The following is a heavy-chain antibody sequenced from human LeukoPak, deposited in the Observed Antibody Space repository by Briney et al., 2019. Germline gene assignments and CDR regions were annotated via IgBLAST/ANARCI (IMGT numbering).Heavy chain of an antibody. D-gene: IGHD6-13*01. Sequence: SETLSLTCTVSGGSISSYYWSWIRQPPGKGLEWIGYIYYSGSTNYNPSLKRRVTISLDTSKNQFSLRLSSVTAADTAVYYCARVASSWYNYFDSWGQGTLVTVSS. V-gene: IGHV4-59*01. CDR2: IYYSGST. J-gene: IGHJ4*02. CDR1: GGSISSYY. CDR3: ARVASSWYNYFDS.